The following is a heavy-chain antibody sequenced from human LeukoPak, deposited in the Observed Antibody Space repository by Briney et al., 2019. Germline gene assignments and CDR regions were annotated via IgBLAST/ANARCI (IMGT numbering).Heavy chain of an antibody. J-gene: IGHJ3*01. CDR2: VSYDGSGE. CDR3: ARDGVGTAFDL. V-gene: IGHV3-30*01. Sequence: GRSLRLSCAASGFIFRSYPMHWVRQAPGKGLEWVAVVSYDGSGENYADSVNGRFTISRDNSKNTLYLQMNSLRAEDTAVFYCARDGVGTAFDLWGQGTMVTVSS. CDR1: GFIFRSYP. D-gene: IGHD1-26*01.